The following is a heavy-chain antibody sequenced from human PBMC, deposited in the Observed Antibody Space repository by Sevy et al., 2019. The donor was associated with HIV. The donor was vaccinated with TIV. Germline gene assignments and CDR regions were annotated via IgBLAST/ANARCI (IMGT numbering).Heavy chain of an antibody. CDR1: GGSVSSSSYF. D-gene: IGHD3-22*01. Sequence: SETLSLTCSVSGGSVSSSSYFWSWIRQPPGKGLEWIGYIYYSGRTNYNSSLESRVTISLDTSKNQFSLKLSSLTAADTAVYYCARLCQAFDSSGTVPNWFDPWGQGTLVTVSS. CDR3: ARLCQAFDSSGTVPNWFDP. J-gene: IGHJ5*01. CDR2: IYYSGRT. V-gene: IGHV4-61*01.